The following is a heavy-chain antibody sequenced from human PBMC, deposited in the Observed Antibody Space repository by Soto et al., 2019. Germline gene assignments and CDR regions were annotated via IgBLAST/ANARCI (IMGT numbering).Heavy chain of an antibody. Sequence: ASVKVSCKTSGYTFSSYGISWVRQAPGQGLEWMGWISAYNGNTIYAQMLQDRVTMTTDTSTTTAYMELRSLRSDDTAVYYCARDRYYDSSGYKGLDYWGQGTQVTVSS. CDR3: ARDRYYDSSGYKGLDY. CDR1: GYTFSSYG. D-gene: IGHD3-22*01. CDR2: ISAYNGNT. V-gene: IGHV1-18*01. J-gene: IGHJ4*02.